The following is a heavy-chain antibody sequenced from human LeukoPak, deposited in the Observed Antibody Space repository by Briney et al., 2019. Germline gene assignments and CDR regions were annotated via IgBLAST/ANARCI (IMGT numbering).Heavy chain of an antibody. V-gene: IGHV3-23*01. CDR3: AKGLATMMPGEYDY. CDR2: ISGSGGST. CDR1: RFTFSSYA. J-gene: IGHJ4*02. Sequence: GGSLRLSCTASRFTFSSYALSWVRQAPGKGLEWVSAISGSGGSTYYADSVKGRFTISRDNSKNTLYLQMNSLRAEDTAVYYCAKGLATMMPGEYDYWGQGTLVTVSS. D-gene: IGHD3-22*01.